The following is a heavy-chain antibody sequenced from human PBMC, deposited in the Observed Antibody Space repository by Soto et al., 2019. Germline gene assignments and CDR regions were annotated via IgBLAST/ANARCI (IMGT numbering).Heavy chain of an antibody. Sequence: PGGSLRLSCAASGFTFSDYGMHWVRQAPGEGLQWAAVIWFDGSNEHYADSVKGRFTISRGNSKNTLYLQMYSLRAGDTAVYYCARGSLYCSSTSCSYGMDVWGQGTTVTVSS. CDR2: IWFDGSNE. D-gene: IGHD2-15*01. CDR1: GFTFSDYG. J-gene: IGHJ6*02. V-gene: IGHV3-33*01. CDR3: ARGSLYCSSTSCSYGMDV.